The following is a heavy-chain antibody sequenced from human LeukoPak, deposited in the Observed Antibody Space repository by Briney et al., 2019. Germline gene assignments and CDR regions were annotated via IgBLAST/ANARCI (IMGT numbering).Heavy chain of an antibody. V-gene: IGHV4-4*07. Sequence: SETLSLTCTVSGGSISSYYWSWIRQPAGKGLEGIGRIYTSGSTNYNPSLKSRVTMSVDTSKNQFSLKLSSVTAADTAVYYCASHSSGYSGHVAFDIWGQGIMVTVSS. D-gene: IGHD3-22*01. J-gene: IGHJ3*02. CDR2: IYTSGST. CDR3: ASHSSGYSGHVAFDI. CDR1: GGSISSYY.